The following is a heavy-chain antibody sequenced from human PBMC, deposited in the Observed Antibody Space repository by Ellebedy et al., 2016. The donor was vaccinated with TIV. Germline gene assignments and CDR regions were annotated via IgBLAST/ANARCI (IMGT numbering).Heavy chain of an antibody. CDR2: INPDSGGT. CDR1: GYTFTAYY. Sequence: ASVKVSCKASGYTFTAYYLHWVRQAPGQGLEWMGWINPDSGGTKFAQKFQGRVSMTRDASINTAYMQLSRLQSDDTAVYYCARVRRGSSGMDVWGQGTTVTVSS. D-gene: IGHD2-2*01. J-gene: IGHJ6*02. CDR3: ARVRRGSSGMDV. V-gene: IGHV1-2*02.